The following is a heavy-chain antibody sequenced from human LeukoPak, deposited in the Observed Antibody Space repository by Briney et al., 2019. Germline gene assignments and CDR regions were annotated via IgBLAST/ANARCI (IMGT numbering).Heavy chain of an antibody. Sequence: ASVKVSCKASGYTFTSYGISWVRQAPGQGLEWMGWISAYSGDTNYAQKFQGRATMTTDTSTSTAYMELRSLSSDDTAVYYCGREPKAGGAHHDMDVWGRGTTVTVSS. CDR2: ISAYSGDT. CDR1: GYTFTSYG. D-gene: IGHD2-21*01. CDR3: GREPKAGGAHHDMDV. V-gene: IGHV1-18*01. J-gene: IGHJ6*02.